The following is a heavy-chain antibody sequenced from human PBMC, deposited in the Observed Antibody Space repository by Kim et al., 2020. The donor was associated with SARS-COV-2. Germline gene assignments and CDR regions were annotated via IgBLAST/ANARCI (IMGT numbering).Heavy chain of an antibody. CDR1: GGSISSYY. J-gene: IGHJ6*02. Sequence: SETLSLTCTVSGGSISSYYWSWIRQPPGKGLEWIGYIYYSGSPNYNPSLKSRVTISVDTSKNQFSLKLSSVTAADTAVYYCARDSRMVRGVNYYYYGMDVWGQGTTVTVSS. D-gene: IGHD3-10*01. CDR3: ARDSRMVRGVNYYYYGMDV. V-gene: IGHV4-59*01. CDR2: IYYSGSP.